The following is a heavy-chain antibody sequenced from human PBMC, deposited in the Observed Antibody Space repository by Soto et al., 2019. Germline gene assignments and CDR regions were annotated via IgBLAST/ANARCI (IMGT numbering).Heavy chain of an antibody. CDR1: GFSLSTSGVG. J-gene: IGHJ4*02. CDR3: AHSPMLTQLVGFDL. CDR2: IYWDDDK. Sequence: KESGPTLVKPTQTLTLTCTFSGFSLSTSGVGVGWIRQPPGKALEWLALIYWDDDKRYSPSLKSRLTITKDTSKNQVVITMTNMDPVDTATYFCAHSPMLTQLVGFDLWGQGTLVTVSS. V-gene: IGHV2-5*02. D-gene: IGHD6-6*01.